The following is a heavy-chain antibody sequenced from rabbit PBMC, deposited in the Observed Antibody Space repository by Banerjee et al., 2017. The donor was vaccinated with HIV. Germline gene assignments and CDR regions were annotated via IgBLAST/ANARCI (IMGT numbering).Heavy chain of an antibody. V-gene: IGHV1S45*01. CDR3: ARDLAGVIGWNFNL. D-gene: IGHD4-1*01. CDR1: GFTLSNYW. Sequence: VKPEGSLTLTCTASGFTLSNYWMWWVRQAPGKGLEWIGCINTGSGGSTYYASWAKGRFTISKTSSTTVTLQMTSLTAADTATYFCARDLAGVIGWNFNLWGQGTLVTVS. CDR2: INTGSGGST. J-gene: IGHJ4*01.